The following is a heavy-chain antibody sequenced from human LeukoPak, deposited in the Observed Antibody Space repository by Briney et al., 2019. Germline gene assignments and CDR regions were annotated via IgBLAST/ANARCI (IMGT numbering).Heavy chain of an antibody. V-gene: IGHV4-59*01. D-gene: IGHD5-18*01. CDR1: GGSISSYY. J-gene: IGHJ4*02. CDR2: IYYSGST. Sequence: SETLSLTCTVSGGSISSYYWSWIRQPPGKGLEWIGYIYYSGSTNYNPSLKSRVTISVDTSKNQFSLKLSSATAADTAVYYCARADTAMVTDYWGQGTLVTVSS. CDR3: ARADTAMVTDY.